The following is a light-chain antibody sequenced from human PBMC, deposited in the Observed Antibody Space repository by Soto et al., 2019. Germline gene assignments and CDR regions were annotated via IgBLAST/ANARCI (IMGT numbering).Light chain of an antibody. V-gene: IGLV1-40*01. Sequence: QSVLTQPPSVSGAPGQRVTISCTGSSSNIGAGYDVHWYQQLPGTAPKLLIYGNTNRPSGVPDRFSGSKSGTSASLAITGREGKDGADYYCQSYDSSRSGFVFGTGTKLTVL. J-gene: IGLJ1*01. CDR3: QSYDSSRSGFV. CDR2: GNT. CDR1: SSNIGAGYD.